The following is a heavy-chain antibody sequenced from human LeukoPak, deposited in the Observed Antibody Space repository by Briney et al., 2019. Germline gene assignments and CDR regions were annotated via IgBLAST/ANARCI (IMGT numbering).Heavy chain of an antibody. V-gene: IGHV4-34*01. CDR2: INHSGST. D-gene: IGHD2-15*01. Sequence: SETLSLTCAVYGGSFSGYYWSWIRQTPGKGLEWIGEINHSGSTNYNPSLKSRVTISVDTSKNQFSLKLSSVTAADTAVYYCARAGLGVVVIDYWGQGTLVTVSS. J-gene: IGHJ4*02. CDR3: ARAGLGVVVIDY. CDR1: GGSFSGYY.